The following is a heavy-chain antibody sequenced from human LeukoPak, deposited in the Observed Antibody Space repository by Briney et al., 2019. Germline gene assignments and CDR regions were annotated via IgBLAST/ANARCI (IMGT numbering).Heavy chain of an antibody. CDR1: GGSISSSSYY. CDR3: ARESYCSSTSCYSSTYYYYYYMDV. J-gene: IGHJ6*03. CDR2: IYYSGST. D-gene: IGHD2-2*01. Sequence: SETLSLTCTVSGGSISSSSYYWGWLRQPPGKGLEWIGSIYYSGSTYYNPSLKSRVTISVDTSKNQFSLKLSSVTAADTAVYYCARESYCSSTSCYSSTYYYYYYMDVWGKGTTVTVSS. V-gene: IGHV4-39*07.